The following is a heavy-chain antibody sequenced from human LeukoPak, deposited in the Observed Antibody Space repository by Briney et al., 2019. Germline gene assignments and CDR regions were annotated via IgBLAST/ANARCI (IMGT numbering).Heavy chain of an antibody. D-gene: IGHD3-10*01. J-gene: IGHJ5*02. CDR3: ARDLLMYYSGSGEST. V-gene: IGHV1-2*02. CDR2: INPHSGGT. Sequence: ASVKVSCKVSGYTFTGYYMHWVRQAPGQGLEWMGWINPHSGGTNYAQKFQGRVTMTRDTSISTAYMELSRLRSDDTAVYYCARDLLMYYSGSGESTWGQGTLVTVSS. CDR1: GYTFTGYY.